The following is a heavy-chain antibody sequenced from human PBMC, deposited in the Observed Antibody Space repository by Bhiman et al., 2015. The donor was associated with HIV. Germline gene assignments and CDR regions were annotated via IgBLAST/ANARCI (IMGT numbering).Heavy chain of an antibody. V-gene: IGHV3-30-3*01. J-gene: IGHJ4*02. D-gene: IGHD2-15*01. CDR2: ISYDGTNK. Sequence: QVQVVESGGGVVQPGRSLRLSCVASGFTYSTYAMHWVRQAPGKGLEWLAVISYDGTNKYYADPVKGRFTISRDNSKSTLYLQMTSLRSDDTAVYYCVRGERIMDYWGQGTLVTVSS. CDR1: GFTYSTYA. CDR3: VRGERIMDY.